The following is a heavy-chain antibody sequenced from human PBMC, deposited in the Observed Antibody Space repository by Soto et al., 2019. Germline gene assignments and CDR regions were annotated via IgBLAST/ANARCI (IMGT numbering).Heavy chain of an antibody. D-gene: IGHD6-6*01. CDR2: ISYDGSNK. Sequence: QVQLVESGGGVVQPGRSLRLSCAASGFTFSSYGMHWVRQAPGKGLEWVAVISYDGSNKYYADSVKGRFTISRDNSKNTLYLQMNSLRAEDTAVYYCAKDRYSSSSVFDYRGQGTLVTLSS. CDR1: GFTFSSYG. CDR3: AKDRYSSSSVFDY. J-gene: IGHJ4*02. V-gene: IGHV3-30*18.